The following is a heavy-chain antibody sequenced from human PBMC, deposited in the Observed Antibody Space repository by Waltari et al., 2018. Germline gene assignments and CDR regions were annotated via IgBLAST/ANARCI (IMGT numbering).Heavy chain of an antibody. CDR1: GFTFDDYA. V-gene: IGHV3-9*01. CDR3: VKGGWGFGAFYEQH. CDR2: IGWNSGAR. J-gene: IGHJ4*02. D-gene: IGHD3-10*01. Sequence: EVQLVASGGGLVQPGRSLRLSCVGSGFTFDDYAMYWVRQRPGKGLEGGCGIGWNSGARGYADSVRGRFTTYRDNAKKSLYLQMGRLRPEDTALYYCVKGGWGFGAFYEQHWGQGIQVTVSS.